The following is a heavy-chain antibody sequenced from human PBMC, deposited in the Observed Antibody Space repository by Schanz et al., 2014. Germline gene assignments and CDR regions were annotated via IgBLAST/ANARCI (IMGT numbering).Heavy chain of an antibody. CDR3: ARDYYDSSGYYYCDY. D-gene: IGHD3-22*01. CDR1: GGTFSSFG. Sequence: VQLEQSGAEVKKPGSSVKVSCKASGGTFSSFGINWVRQAPGQGLEWMGRIIPILGIANYAQKFQGRVTITADRSTSTAYMELSSLRSEDTAMYYCARDYYDSSGYYYCDYWGQGTLVTVSA. V-gene: IGHV1-69*04. CDR2: IIPILGIA. J-gene: IGHJ4*02.